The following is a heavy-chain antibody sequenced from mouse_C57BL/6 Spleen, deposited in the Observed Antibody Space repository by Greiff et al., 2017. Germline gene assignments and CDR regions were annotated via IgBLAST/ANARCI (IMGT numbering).Heavy chain of an antibody. J-gene: IGHJ3*01. CDR1: GFTFSSYG. CDR2: ISSGGSYT. CDR3: AREVRTTEGFAY. V-gene: IGHV5-6*01. Sequence: EVQLQESGGDLVKPGGSLKLSCAASGFTFSSYGMSWVRQTPDKRLEWVATISSGGSYTYYPDSVKGQFTITRANATNTRYLQMGSLKSEDTAMYYCAREVRTTEGFAYWGQGTLVTVSA. D-gene: IGHD5-5*01.